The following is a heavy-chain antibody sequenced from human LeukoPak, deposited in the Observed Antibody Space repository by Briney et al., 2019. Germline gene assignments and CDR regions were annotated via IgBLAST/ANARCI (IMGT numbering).Heavy chain of an antibody. CDR3: TTSRTNDCSSPSCYTDY. D-gene: IGHD2-2*02. V-gene: IGHV4-39*01. CDR1: GASIYTSSSY. J-gene: IGHJ4*02. CDR2: VYYTGST. Sequence: SETLSLTCTVSGASIYTSSSYWGWIRQPPGKGLEWIASVYYTGSTYYSPSLKSRATISVDTSKNQFSLELNSVTAADTAVYYCTTSRTNDCSSPSCYTDYWGQRTLVTVSS.